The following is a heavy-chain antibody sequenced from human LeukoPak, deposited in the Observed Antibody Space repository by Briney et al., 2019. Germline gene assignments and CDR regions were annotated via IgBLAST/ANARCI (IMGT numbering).Heavy chain of an antibody. D-gene: IGHD3-22*01. V-gene: IGHV1-18*01. CDR3: AKASAMIVVVSKHFDY. Sequence: VASVKVSCKASGYTFTSYGISWVRQAPGQGLEWMGWISAYNGNTNYAQKLQGRVTMTTDTSTSTAYMELRSLRSDDTAVYYCAKASAMIVVVSKHFDYWGQGTLVTVSS. J-gene: IGHJ4*02. CDR2: ISAYNGNT. CDR1: GYTFTSYG.